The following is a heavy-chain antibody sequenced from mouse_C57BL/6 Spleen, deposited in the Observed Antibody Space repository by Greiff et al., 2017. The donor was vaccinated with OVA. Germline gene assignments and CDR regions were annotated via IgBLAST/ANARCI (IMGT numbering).Heavy chain of an antibody. V-gene: IGHV3-1*01. J-gene: IGHJ1*03. CDR3: AREDTTVVYWYFDV. CDR2: ISYSGST. D-gene: IGHD1-1*01. Sequence: EVMLVESGPGMVKPSQSLSLTCTVTGYSITSGYDWHWIRHFPGNKLEWMGYISYSGSTNYNPSLKSRISITHDTSKNHFFLKLNSVTTEDTATYYCAREDTTVVYWYFDVWGTGTTVTVSS. CDR1: GYSITSGYD.